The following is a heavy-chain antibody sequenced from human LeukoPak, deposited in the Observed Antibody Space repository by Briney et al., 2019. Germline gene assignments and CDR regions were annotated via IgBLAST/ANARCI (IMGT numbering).Heavy chain of an antibody. J-gene: IGHJ3*02. V-gene: IGHV3-9*01. CDR1: GFTFDECA. D-gene: IGHD2-21*01. CDR3: ARWGQLLFRGDVDAFDI. Sequence: GGSLRLSCAASGFTFDECAMHWVRQAPGKGLEWVSGISWRSGSIGYADSVKGRFTISRDNAKSSIYLQMNSLRAEDTAVYYCARWGQLLFRGDVDAFDIWGQGTMVTVSS. CDR2: ISWRSGSI.